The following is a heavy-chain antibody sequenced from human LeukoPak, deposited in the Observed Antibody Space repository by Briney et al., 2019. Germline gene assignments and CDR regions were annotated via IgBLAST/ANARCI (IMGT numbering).Heavy chain of an antibody. Sequence: PGGSLRLSRAASGFTFSSYGMHWVRQAPGKGLEWVAVIWYDGSNKYYADSVKGRFTISRDNSKNTLYLQMNSLRAEDTAVYYCAKESGALGAPLYDYWGRGILVTASS. CDR2: IWYDGSNK. J-gene: IGHJ4*02. CDR1: GFTFSSYG. CDR3: AKESGALGAPLYDY. D-gene: IGHD4/OR15-4a*01. V-gene: IGHV3-33*06.